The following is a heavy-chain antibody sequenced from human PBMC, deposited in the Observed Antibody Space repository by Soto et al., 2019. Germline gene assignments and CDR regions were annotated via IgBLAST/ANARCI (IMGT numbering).Heavy chain of an antibody. CDR2: ISGSGGST. Sequence: EVQLLESGGGLVQPGGSLRLSCAAAGFTFSIYAMSWVRQAPGKGLXXXXAISGSGGSTYYADSVKGRFTISRDNSKNTLYLQMNSLRADDTAVYYCAKATRGGAATLIRDYWGQGTLVTVSS. V-gene: IGHV3-23*01. CDR1: GFTFSIYA. CDR3: AKATRGGAATLIRDY. J-gene: IGHJ4*02. D-gene: IGHD6-13*01.